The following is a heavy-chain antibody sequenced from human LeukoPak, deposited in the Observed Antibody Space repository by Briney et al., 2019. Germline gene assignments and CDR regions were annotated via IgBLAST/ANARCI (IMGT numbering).Heavy chain of an antibody. D-gene: IGHD3-9*01. CDR1: GFTFSSYS. CDR2: ISSSSSYI. V-gene: IGHV3-21*01. J-gene: IGHJ6*02. Sequence: GGSLRLSCAASGFTFSSYSMNWVRQAPGKGLEWVSSISSSSSYIYYADSVKGRFTISRDNAKNSLYLQMNSLRAEDTAVYYCARERAIFNGMDVWGQGTTVTVSS. CDR3: ARERAIFNGMDV.